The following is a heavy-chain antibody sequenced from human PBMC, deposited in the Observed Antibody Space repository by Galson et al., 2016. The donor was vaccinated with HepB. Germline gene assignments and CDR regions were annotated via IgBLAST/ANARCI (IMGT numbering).Heavy chain of an antibody. CDR3: ALTGSYQASDGFDI. J-gene: IGHJ3*02. CDR2: IYWNDRK. V-gene: IGHV2-5*01. CDR1: GFSLSTSGVG. Sequence: PALVKPTQTLTLTCAFSGFSLSTSGVGVGWIRQPPGKALEWLALIYWNDRKRYSPSLQIRLTITKDTSQKQVVLTMTNMDPVDTATYFCALTGSYQASDGFDIWGQGTMVTVSS. D-gene: IGHD1-26*01.